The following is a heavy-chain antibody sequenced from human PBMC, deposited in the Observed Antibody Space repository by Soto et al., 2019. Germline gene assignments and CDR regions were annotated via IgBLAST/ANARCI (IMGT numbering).Heavy chain of an antibody. D-gene: IGHD2-15*01. J-gene: IGHJ4*02. Sequence: GGSLRLSCAASGFTFSSYAMSWVRQAPGKGLEWVSAISGSGGSTYYADSVKGRFTISRDNSKNTLYLQMNSLRAEDKAVYYCAKDVEGYCSGGSCALDYWGQGTLVTVSS. V-gene: IGHV3-23*01. CDR1: GFTFSSYA. CDR3: AKDVEGYCSGGSCALDY. CDR2: ISGSGGST.